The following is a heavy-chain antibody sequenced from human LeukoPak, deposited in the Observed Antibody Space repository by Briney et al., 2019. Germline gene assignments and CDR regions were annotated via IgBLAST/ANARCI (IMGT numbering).Heavy chain of an antibody. CDR3: FGSGYDYGTYYYYMDV. Sequence: PGGSLRLSCAASGFTFSDYYMSWIRQAPGKGLEWVSYISSSGSTIYCADSVKGRFTISRDNAKKSLYLQMNSLRAEDTAVYYCFGSGYDYGTYYYYMDVWGKGTTVTVSS. D-gene: IGHD5-12*01. V-gene: IGHV3-11*01. J-gene: IGHJ6*03. CDR1: GFTFSDYY. CDR2: ISSSGSTI.